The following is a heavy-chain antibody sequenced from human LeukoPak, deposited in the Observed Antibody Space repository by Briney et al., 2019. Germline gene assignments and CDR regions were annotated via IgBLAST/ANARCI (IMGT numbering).Heavy chain of an antibody. Sequence: ASVKVSCKASGYTFTSYDINWVRQAPGQGLEWMGWMNPNSGNTGYAQKFQGRVTMTRNTSISTAYMELSSVTAADTAVYYCARGALFDPWGQGTLVTVSS. J-gene: IGHJ5*02. V-gene: IGHV1-8*01. CDR3: ARGALFDP. CDR2: MNPNSGNT. CDR1: GYTFTSYD.